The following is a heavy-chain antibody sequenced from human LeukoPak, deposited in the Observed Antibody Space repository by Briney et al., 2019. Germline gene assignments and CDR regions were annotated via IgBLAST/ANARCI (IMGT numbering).Heavy chain of an antibody. J-gene: IGHJ6*03. V-gene: IGHV1-2*02. Sequence: GASVKVSCKASGYSFTGYYMHWVRQAPGQGLEWMAWINPNSGGTNYAQKFQGRVSMTRDTSISTAYMELRSLRSEDTAVYYCARKEYYYYMDVWGKGTTVTISS. CDR2: INPNSGGT. CDR1: GYSFTGYY. CDR3: ARKEYYYYMDV.